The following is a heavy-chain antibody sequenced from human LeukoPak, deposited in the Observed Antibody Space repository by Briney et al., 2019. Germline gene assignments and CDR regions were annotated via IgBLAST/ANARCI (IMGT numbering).Heavy chain of an antibody. CDR2: ISSYGSST. V-gene: IGHV3-74*01. CDR3: ARDSMWYVPPDY. CDR1: GFTFSSYW. Sequence: GGSLRLSCAASGFTFSSYWMHWVRQAPGKGLVWVSRISSYGSSTSYADSVKGRFTISRDNAKNTLYLQMNSLRAEDTAVYYCARDSMWYVPPDYWGQGTLVTVSS. D-gene: IGHD2-15*01. J-gene: IGHJ4*02.